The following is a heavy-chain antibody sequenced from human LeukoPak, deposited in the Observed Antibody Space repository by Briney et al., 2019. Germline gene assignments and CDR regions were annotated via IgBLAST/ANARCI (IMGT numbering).Heavy chain of an antibody. CDR3: ARSSGYYYEIFDY. D-gene: IGHD3-22*01. J-gene: IGHJ4*02. CDR2: ISYDGSNK. Sequence: PGGSLRLSCAASGFTFSSYAMHWVRQAPGKGLEWVAVISYDGSNKYYADSVKGRFTISRDNSKNTLYLQMNSLRAEDTAVYYCARSSGYYYEIFDYWGQGTLVTVSS. V-gene: IGHV3-30-3*01. CDR1: GFTFSSYA.